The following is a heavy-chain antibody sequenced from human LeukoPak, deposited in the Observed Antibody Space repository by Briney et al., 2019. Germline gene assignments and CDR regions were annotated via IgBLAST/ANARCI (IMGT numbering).Heavy chain of an antibody. J-gene: IGHJ4*02. Sequence: GGSLGLSCAASGFTFSSYGMHWVRQAPGKGLEWVAVISYDGSSKYYIDSVKGRFTISRDNSKNTLYLQMNSLRAEDTAVYYCARGENSKTYPVSGYWGQGTLVTVSS. CDR1: GFTFSSYG. V-gene: IGHV3-30*03. CDR2: ISYDGSSK. CDR3: ARGENSKTYPVSGY. D-gene: IGHD4-11*01.